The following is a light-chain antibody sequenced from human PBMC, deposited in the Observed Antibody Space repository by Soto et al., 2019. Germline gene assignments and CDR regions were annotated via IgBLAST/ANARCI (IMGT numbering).Light chain of an antibody. CDR1: SSNIGDNY. CDR3: GTWDSSLSAVV. CDR2: DNI. V-gene: IGLV1-51*01. Sequence: QSVLTQPPSVSAAPGQKVTISCSGSSSNIGDNYVSWYQQLPGTAPQLLISDNIERPSGIPDRFSGSKSGTSATLGITGVQTGDEADYYCGTWDSSLSAVVFGGGTKLTVL. J-gene: IGLJ2*01.